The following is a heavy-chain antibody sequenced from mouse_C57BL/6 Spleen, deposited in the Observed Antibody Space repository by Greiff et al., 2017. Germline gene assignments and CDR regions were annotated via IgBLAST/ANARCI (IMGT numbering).Heavy chain of an antibody. J-gene: IGHJ4*01. Sequence: QVQLKQSGPGLVQPSLSLSIPCTVSGFSLTSYGVHWVRQSPGKGLEWLGVIWSGGSTDYNAAFISRLSISKDNSKIQVFFRLNSLQADDTAIYYCARTGFYAMDYWGQGTSVTVAS. V-gene: IGHV2-2*01. CDR3: ARTGFYAMDY. D-gene: IGHD2-2*01. CDR2: IWSGGST. CDR1: GFSLTSYG.